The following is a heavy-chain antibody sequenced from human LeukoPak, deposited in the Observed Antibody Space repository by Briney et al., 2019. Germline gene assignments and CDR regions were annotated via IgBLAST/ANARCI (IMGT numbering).Heavy chain of an antibody. Sequence: GGSLRLSCAASGFTFDDYGMSWVRQAPGKGLEWVSVIYSGGSTYYADSVKGRFTISRDNSKNTLYLQMNSLRAEDTAVYYCAAIVVVPAFDYWGQGTLVTVSS. CDR1: GFTFDDYG. V-gene: IGHV3-66*02. J-gene: IGHJ4*02. D-gene: IGHD2-2*01. CDR3: AAIVVVPAFDY. CDR2: IYSGGST.